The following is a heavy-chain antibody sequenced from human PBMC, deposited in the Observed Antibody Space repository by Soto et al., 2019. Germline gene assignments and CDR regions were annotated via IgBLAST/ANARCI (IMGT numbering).Heavy chain of an antibody. CDR1: GGSISSYY. J-gene: IGHJ4*02. Sequence: SSETLSLTCTVSGGSISSYYLSWIRQPPGKGLEWIGYIYYSGSTNYNPSLKSRVTISVDTSKNQFSLKLSSVTAADTAVYYCARANNGDSFDYWGQGTLVTVYS. V-gene: IGHV4-59*01. D-gene: IGHD4-17*01. CDR3: ARANNGDSFDY. CDR2: IYYSGST.